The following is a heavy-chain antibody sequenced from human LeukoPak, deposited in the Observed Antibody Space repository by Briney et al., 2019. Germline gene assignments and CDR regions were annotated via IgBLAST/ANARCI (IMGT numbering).Heavy chain of an antibody. CDR1: GFTFSSYD. CDR2: IGTAGDT. CDR3: AREDSDHRHFDY. J-gene: IGHJ4*02. Sequence: GGSLRLSCAASGFTFSSYDMHWVRQATGKGLEWVSAIGTAGDTYYPGSVKGRFTISGENAKNSLYLQMNSLRAGDTAVYYCAREDSDHRHFDYWGQGTLVTVSS. D-gene: IGHD1-14*01. V-gene: IGHV3-13*01.